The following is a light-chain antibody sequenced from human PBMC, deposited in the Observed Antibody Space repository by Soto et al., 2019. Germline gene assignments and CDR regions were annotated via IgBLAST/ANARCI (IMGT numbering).Light chain of an antibody. CDR1: QSISSY. Sequence: DIQMTQSPSSLSASVGDRVTITCRASQSISSYLNWYQQKPGKGPKLLIYGASSLESGVPSRFSGSGSGTDFTLTINSLQPEDFATYYCIQDYNYPLTFGGGTKVDIK. V-gene: IGKV1-39*01. CDR2: GAS. J-gene: IGKJ4*01. CDR3: IQDYNYPLT.